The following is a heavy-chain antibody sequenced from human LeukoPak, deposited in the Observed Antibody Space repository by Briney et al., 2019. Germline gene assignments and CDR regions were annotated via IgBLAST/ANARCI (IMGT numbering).Heavy chain of an antibody. CDR1: GYTFTGCY. CDR3: ARADCSSTSCYWWFDP. CDR2: INPNSGGT. D-gene: IGHD2-2*01. J-gene: IGHJ5*02. V-gene: IGHV1-2*02. Sequence: ASVTLSCTASGYTFTGCYMHWVRQAPGQGLEWLGWINPNSGGTNYAQKFQGRVTMTSDTSISTAYMELSRLRSDDTAVYYCARADCSSTSCYWWFDPWGQGTLVTVSS.